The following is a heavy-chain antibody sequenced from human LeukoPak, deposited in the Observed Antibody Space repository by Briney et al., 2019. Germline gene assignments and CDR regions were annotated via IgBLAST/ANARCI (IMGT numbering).Heavy chain of an antibody. CDR1: GFTFSNYA. J-gene: IGHJ4*02. Sequence: PGGSLRLSCAVSGFTFSNYAMHWVRQAPGKGLEWVAAISHDRSNEYYAESVKGRITVPRDTSENTLYLQMNSLRAEDTAVYYCARDLRGSYIFDYWGQGTLVTVSS. V-gene: IGHV3-30-3*01. CDR2: ISHDRSNE. D-gene: IGHD1-26*01. CDR3: ARDLRGSYIFDY.